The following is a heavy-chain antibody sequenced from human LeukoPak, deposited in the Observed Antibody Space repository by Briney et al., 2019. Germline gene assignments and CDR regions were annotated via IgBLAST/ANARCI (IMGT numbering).Heavy chain of an antibody. Sequence: GGSLRLSCAASGFTFSSYWMSWVRQAPGKGLEWVANIKQDGSEKYYVDSVKGRFTISRDNAKNSLYLQMNSLRAEDTAVYYCARETDHSSTLPSLGYYYYYMNVWGKGTTATVSS. V-gene: IGHV3-7*01. CDR3: ARETDHSSTLPSLGYYYYYMNV. D-gene: IGHD6-13*01. CDR1: GFTFSSYW. CDR2: IKQDGSEK. J-gene: IGHJ6*03.